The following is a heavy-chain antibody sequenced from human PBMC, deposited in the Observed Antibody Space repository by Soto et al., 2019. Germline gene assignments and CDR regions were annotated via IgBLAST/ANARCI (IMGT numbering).Heavy chain of an antibody. CDR2: ISSSSSYI. CDR1: GFTFSSYS. J-gene: IGHJ4*02. D-gene: IGHD1-26*01. V-gene: IGHV3-21*01. CDR3: ERVGVGATHPIDY. Sequence: PGGSLRLSCAASGFTFSSYSMNWVRQAPGKGLEWVSSISSSSSYIYYADSVKGRFTISRDNAKNSLYLQMNSLRAEDTAVYYCERVGVGATHPIDYWGQGTLVTV.